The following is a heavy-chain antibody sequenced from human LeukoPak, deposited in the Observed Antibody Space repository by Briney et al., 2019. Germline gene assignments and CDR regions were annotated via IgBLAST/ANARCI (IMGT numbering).Heavy chain of an antibody. J-gene: IGHJ5*02. Sequence: SETLSLTCTVSGDSISSYYWSWIRQPPGKGLEWIGYIYYSGSTNYNPSLKSRVTISVDTSKNQFSLKLSSVTAADTAVYYCARDQGTGVNWFDPWGQGTLVTVSS. CDR1: GDSISSYY. CDR3: ARDQGTGVNWFDP. D-gene: IGHD3-10*01. CDR2: IYYSGST. V-gene: IGHV4-59*01.